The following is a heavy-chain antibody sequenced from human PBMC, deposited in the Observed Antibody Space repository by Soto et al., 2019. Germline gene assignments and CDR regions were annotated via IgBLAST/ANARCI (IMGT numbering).Heavy chain of an antibody. D-gene: IGHD4-4*01. V-gene: IGHV1-2*02. CDR3: AGETHDFTNGAHYL. J-gene: IGHJ4*02. CDR1: GYSFTGYY. Sequence: QVQLVQSGAEVKRPGTSMKVSCKASGYSFTGYYMHWVRQAPGQGLERMGWIIPHSGETNYAQKFQARVTLTRDTCNSTAYMQLSGLTSDDPAVYDCAGETHDFTNGAHYLWRQRTLVTVP. CDR2: IIPHSGET.